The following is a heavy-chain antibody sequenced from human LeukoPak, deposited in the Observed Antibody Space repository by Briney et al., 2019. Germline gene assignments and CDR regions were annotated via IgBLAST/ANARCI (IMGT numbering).Heavy chain of an antibody. V-gene: IGHV4-39*01. Sequence: SETLSLTCTVSGGSISSSSYYWGWIRQPPGKGLEWIGSIYYSGSTYYNPSLKSRVTISVDTSKNQFSLKLSSVTAADTAVYYCARRGRYSSSPGDYYYYMDVWGKGTTVTVS. CDR1: GGSISSSSYY. CDR3: ARRGRYSSSPGDYYYYMDV. CDR2: IYYSGST. J-gene: IGHJ6*03. D-gene: IGHD6-6*01.